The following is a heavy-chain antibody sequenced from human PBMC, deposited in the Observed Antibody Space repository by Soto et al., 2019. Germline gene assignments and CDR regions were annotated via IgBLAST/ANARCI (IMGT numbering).Heavy chain of an antibody. CDR2: ISSSSSYI. CDR1: GFTFSSYS. CDR3: AKGSAIFGVDDTIEFDY. D-gene: IGHD3-3*01. Sequence: PGGSLRLSCAASGFTFSSYSMNWVRQAPGKGLEWVSSISSSSSYIYYADSGKGRFTISRDNAKNSLYLQMNSLRAEDTAVYYCAKGSAIFGVDDTIEFDYWGQGTLVPVSS. J-gene: IGHJ4*02. V-gene: IGHV3-21*04.